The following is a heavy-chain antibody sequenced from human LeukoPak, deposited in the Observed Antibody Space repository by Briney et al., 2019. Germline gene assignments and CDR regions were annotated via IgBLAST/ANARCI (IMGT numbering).Heavy chain of an antibody. J-gene: IGHJ6*03. CDR3: ASAGSGWYGGYYYMDV. Sequence: ASVKVPCKASGYTFTGYYMHWVRQAPGQGLEWMGWINPNSGGTNYAQKLQGRVTMTRDTSISTAYMELSRLRSDDTAVYYCASAGSGWYGGYYYMDVWGKGTTVTVSS. CDR1: GYTFTGYY. V-gene: IGHV1-2*02. D-gene: IGHD6-19*01. CDR2: INPNSGGT.